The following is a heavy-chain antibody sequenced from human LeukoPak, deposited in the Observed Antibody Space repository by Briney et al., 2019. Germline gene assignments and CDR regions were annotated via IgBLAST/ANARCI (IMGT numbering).Heavy chain of an antibody. CDR3: AKDLIRYGGFDY. D-gene: IGHD4-17*01. V-gene: IGHV3-9*01. Sequence: GGSLRLSCAASGFTFDDYAMHWVRQAPGKGLEGVSGISWNSGSIDYADSVKGRFTISRDNAKNSLYLQMNSLRAEDTALYYCAKDLIRYGGFDYWGQGTLVTVSA. J-gene: IGHJ4*02. CDR2: ISWNSGSI. CDR1: GFTFDDYA.